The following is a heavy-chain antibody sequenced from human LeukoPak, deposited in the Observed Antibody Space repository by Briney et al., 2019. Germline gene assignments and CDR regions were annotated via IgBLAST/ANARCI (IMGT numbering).Heavy chain of an antibody. Sequence: ASVKVSCEASGYTFTTYGLSWVRQAPGQGLEWMGWISVSTGNTRYAQKVQGRVTMTTDTSTSTAFMEVTNLRSDDTAVYYCVRDLGDDKSGVGYFDYWGQGTLVTVSS. V-gene: IGHV1-18*01. CDR1: GYTFTTYG. J-gene: IGHJ4*02. CDR2: ISVSTGNT. CDR3: VRDLGDDKSGVGYFDY. D-gene: IGHD3-22*01.